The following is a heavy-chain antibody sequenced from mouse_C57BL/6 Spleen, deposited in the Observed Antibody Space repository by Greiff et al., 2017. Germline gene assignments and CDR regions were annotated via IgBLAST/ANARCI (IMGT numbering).Heavy chain of an antibody. CDR3: ARPYYGSSQPYVGY. V-gene: IGHV14-3*01. D-gene: IGHD1-1*01. CDR2: IDPANGNT. CDR1: GFNIKNTY. Sequence: DVKLVESVAELVRPGASVKLSCTASGFNIKNTYMHWVKQRPEQGLEWIGRIDPANGNTKYAPKFQGKATITADTSSNTAYLQLSSLTSEDTAIYYCARPYYGSSQPYVGYWGQGTTLTVSS. J-gene: IGHJ2*01.